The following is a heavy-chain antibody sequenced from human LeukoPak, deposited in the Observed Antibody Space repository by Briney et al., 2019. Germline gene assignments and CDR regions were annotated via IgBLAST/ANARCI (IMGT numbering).Heavy chain of an antibody. Sequence: GGSLRLSCAASGFTFSDYYMSWIRQAPGKGLERVSYISSSGSTIYYADSVKGRFTISRDNAKNSLYLQMNSLRAEDTAVYYCASDFYYDSKYFDLWGRGTLVTVSS. CDR3: ASDFYYDSKYFDL. D-gene: IGHD3-22*01. CDR1: GFTFSDYY. J-gene: IGHJ2*01. CDR2: ISSSGSTI. V-gene: IGHV3-11*01.